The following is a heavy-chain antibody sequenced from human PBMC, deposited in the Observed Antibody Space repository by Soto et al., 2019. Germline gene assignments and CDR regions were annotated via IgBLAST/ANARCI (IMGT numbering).Heavy chain of an antibody. J-gene: IGHJ4*02. Sequence: GGSLRLSCAASGFTVSSNYMSWVRQAPGKGLEWVSVIYSGGSTYYADSVKGRFTISRDNSKNTLYLQMNSLRAEDTAVYYCARDFLRVGGFDYWGQGTLVTVSS. CDR3: ARDFLRVGGFDY. CDR2: IYSGGST. CDR1: GFTVSSNY. V-gene: IGHV3-53*01. D-gene: IGHD2-15*01.